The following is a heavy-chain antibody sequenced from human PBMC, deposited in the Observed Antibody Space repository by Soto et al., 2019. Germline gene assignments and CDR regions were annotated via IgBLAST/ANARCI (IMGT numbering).Heavy chain of an antibody. CDR3: ARAPDYYGSGSYYTWNYYYYYYMDV. J-gene: IGHJ6*03. CDR2: MNPNSGNT. D-gene: IGHD3-10*01. CDR1: GYTFTSYD. Sequence: ASVKVSCKASGYTFTSYDINWVRQATGQGLEWMGWMNPNSGNTGYAQKFQGRVTMTRNTSISTAYMELSSLRSEDTAVYYCARAPDYYGSGSYYTWNYYYYYYMDVWGKGTTVTVSS. V-gene: IGHV1-8*01.